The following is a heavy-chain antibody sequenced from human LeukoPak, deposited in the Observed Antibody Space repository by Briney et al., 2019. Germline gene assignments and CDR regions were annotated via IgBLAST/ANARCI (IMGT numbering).Heavy chain of an antibody. D-gene: IGHD3-10*01. CDR2: IKSDGSST. J-gene: IGHJ4*02. V-gene: IGHV3-74*01. CDR1: VFTFSRYW. CDR3: ATNYYGSGPDH. Sequence: GGSLRLSCAASVFTFSRYWMHWVRQAPGKGLVWVSRIKSDGSSTTYADSVKGRFTISRDNAKNTLYLQMNSLRAEDTAVYYCATNYYGSGPDHWGQGTLVTVSS.